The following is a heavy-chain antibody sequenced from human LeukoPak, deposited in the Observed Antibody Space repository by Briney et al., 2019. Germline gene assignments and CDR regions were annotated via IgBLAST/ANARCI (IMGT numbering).Heavy chain of an antibody. CDR2: ISAYNGNT. J-gene: IGHJ4*02. Sequence: ASVKASCKASGYTFTSYGISWVRQAPGQGLEWMGWISAYNGNTNYAQKLQGRVTMTTDTSTSTAYMELRSLRSDDTAVYYCAGDTRITMIVVVHPMGYWGQGTLVTVSS. D-gene: IGHD3-22*01. CDR3: AGDTRITMIVVVHPMGY. V-gene: IGHV1-18*01. CDR1: GYTFTSYG.